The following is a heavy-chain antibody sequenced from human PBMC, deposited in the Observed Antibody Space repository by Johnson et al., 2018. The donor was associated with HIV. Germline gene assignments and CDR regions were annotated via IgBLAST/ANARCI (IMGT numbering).Heavy chain of an antibody. Sequence: VQLVESGGGLVQPGGSLRLSCAASGFTFSSYDMHWVRQATGKGLEWVSAIGTAGDTYYPGSVKGRFTISRENAKNSLYLQMNSLRAEDTALYYCARDVGGWGYRHAFDMWGQGTMVTVSS. D-gene: IGHD5-12*01. CDR2: IGTAGDT. CDR1: GFTFSSYD. CDR3: ARDVGGWGYRHAFDM. V-gene: IGHV3-13*01. J-gene: IGHJ3*02.